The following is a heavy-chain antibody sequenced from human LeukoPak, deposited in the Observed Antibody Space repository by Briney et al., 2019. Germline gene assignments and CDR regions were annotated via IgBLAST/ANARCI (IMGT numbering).Heavy chain of an antibody. CDR1: GFTFSSYG. D-gene: IGHD6-13*01. J-gene: IGHJ4*02. CDR3: AKTSRPYSIPFDY. CDR2: IRYDGSNK. Sequence: PGGSLRLSCAASGFTFSSYGMHWARPARGKGLEWVAFIRYDGSNKYYADSVKGRFTNSKDNSKNTLYLQMNSLRAEDTAVYYCAKTSRPYSIPFDYWGQGTLVTVSS. V-gene: IGHV3-30*02.